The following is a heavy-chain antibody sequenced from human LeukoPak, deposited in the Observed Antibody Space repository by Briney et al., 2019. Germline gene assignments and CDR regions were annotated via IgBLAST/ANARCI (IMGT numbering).Heavy chain of an antibody. D-gene: IGHD6-6*01. J-gene: IGHJ4*02. Sequence: PGRSLRLSCAASGFTFSSYWMSWVRQAPGKGLEWVANIKQDGSEKYYVDSVKGRFTISRDNAKNSLYLQMNSLRAEDTAVYYCAKYSGGGYFYFDYWGQGTLVTVSS. CDR2: IKQDGSEK. V-gene: IGHV3-7*03. CDR1: GFTFSSYW. CDR3: AKYSGGGYFYFDY.